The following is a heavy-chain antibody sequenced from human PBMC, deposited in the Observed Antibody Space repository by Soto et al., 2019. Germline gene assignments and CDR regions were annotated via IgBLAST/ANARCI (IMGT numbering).Heavy chain of an antibody. CDR1: GYTFTSYY. V-gene: IGHV1-46*01. J-gene: IGHJ6*02. CDR2: INPSGGST. CDR3: AREVQLGSSCYYYGMDV. Sequence: ASVKVSCKASGYTFTSYYMHWVRQAPGQGLERMGIINPSGGSTSYAQKFQGRVTMTRDTSTSTVYMELSSLRSEDTAVYYCAREVQLGSSCYYYGMDVWGQGTTVTVSS. D-gene: IGHD6-6*01.